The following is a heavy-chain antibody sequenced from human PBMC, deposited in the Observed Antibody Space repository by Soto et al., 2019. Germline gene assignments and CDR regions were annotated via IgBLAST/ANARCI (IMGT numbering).Heavy chain of an antibody. Sequence: GGSLRLSCAASGFTFSNAWMSWVRQAPGKGLEWVGRIKSKTDGGTTDYAAPVKGRFTISRDDSKNTLYLQMNSLKTEDTAVYYCTGRAMGRDAFDIWGQGTMVTVSS. J-gene: IGHJ3*02. D-gene: IGHD5-18*01. CDR1: GFTFSNAW. V-gene: IGHV3-15*01. CDR3: TGRAMGRDAFDI. CDR2: IKSKTDGGTT.